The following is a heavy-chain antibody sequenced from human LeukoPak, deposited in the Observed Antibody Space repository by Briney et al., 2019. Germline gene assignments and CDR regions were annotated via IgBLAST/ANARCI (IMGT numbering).Heavy chain of an antibody. V-gene: IGHV3-9*01. CDR2: ISWNSGSL. Sequence: PGRSLRLSCAASGFSFDDYAMHWVRLAPGKGLEWVSGISWNSGSLGYADSVKGRFTISRDNSKNTLYLQMNSLRAEDTAVYYCARDRLRNSYPHFDYWGQGTLVTVSS. CDR1: GFSFDDYA. D-gene: IGHD1-26*01. J-gene: IGHJ4*02. CDR3: ARDRLRNSYPHFDY.